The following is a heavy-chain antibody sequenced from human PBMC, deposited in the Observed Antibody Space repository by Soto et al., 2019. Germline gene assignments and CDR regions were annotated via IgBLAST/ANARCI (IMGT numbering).Heavy chain of an antibody. CDR2: INWNSGSI. Sequence: PGGSLRHSSAPAGFPFEDYAMHLVRQVPGKGLEWVSGINWNSGSIGYADSVKGRFAISRDNAKNSLHLQMNSLRAEDTAFYYCVKDESINWYSGHFRHWGQGT. V-gene: IGHV3-9*01. D-gene: IGHD6-13*01. J-gene: IGHJ1*01. CDR3: VKDESINWYSGHFRH. CDR1: GFPFEDYA.